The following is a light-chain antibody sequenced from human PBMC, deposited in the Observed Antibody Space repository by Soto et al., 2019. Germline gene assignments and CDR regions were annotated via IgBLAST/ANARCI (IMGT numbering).Light chain of an antibody. Sequence: EIVLTQSPATLSVSPGERASLSCRASQNVFSNLAWYQQKPGQAPRLLIFGASTRASAVPARFSGRGSGTDFTLTISRLQSEDFAVYFCHQYHNWPRTFGQGTKVDI. J-gene: IGKJ1*01. CDR2: GAS. CDR3: HQYHNWPRT. V-gene: IGKV3D-15*01. CDR1: QNVFSN.